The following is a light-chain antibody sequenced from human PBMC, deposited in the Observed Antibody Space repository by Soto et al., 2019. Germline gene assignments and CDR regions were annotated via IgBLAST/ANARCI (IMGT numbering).Light chain of an antibody. CDR2: EVN. CDR3: CSYAGTSTVL. CDR1: SSDVGGYNF. Sequence: QSALTQPAFVSGSPGQSITISCTGTSSDVGGYNFVSWYQQHPGEAPKLIISEVNKRPSGASNRFSGSKSGNTASLTISGLQAEDEADYYCCSYAGTSTVLFGGGTKLTVL. J-gene: IGLJ2*01. V-gene: IGLV2-23*02.